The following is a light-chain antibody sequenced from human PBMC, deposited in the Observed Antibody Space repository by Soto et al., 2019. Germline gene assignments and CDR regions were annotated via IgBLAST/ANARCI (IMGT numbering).Light chain of an antibody. CDR3: LLSYSAAFVV. V-gene: IGLV7-46*01. CDR1: TGAVTSGHY. J-gene: IGLJ2*01. Sequence: QSAVTQEPSLTVSPGGTVTLTCGSSTGAVTSGHYPYWFQQKPGQAPRTLIYDTNNKHSWTPARFSGSLLGGKAALTLSGAQPEDEAEYYCLLSYSAAFVVFGGGTKLTVL. CDR2: DTN.